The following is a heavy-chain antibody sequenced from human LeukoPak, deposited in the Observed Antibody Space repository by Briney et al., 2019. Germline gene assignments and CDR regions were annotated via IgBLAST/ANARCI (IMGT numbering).Heavy chain of an antibody. CDR3: AREDGSFDY. V-gene: IGHV1-2*02. D-gene: IGHD5-24*01. CDR1: GYTFTGYY. Sequence: ASVKVSCKASGYTFTGYYIHWVRQAPGEGLEWMGWINPISGGTNYAEKFQGRVTTTRDTSINTAYMEVTRLTSDDTAVYYCAREDGSFDYWGQGTLVIVSS. J-gene: IGHJ4*02. CDR2: INPISGGT.